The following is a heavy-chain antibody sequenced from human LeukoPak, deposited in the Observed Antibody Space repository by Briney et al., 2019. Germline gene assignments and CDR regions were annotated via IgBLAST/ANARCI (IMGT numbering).Heavy chain of an antibody. Sequence: ASVKVSCKAPGYTFTGYYMHWVRQAPGQGLEWMGWINPNSGGTNYAQKFQGRVTMTRDTSISTAYMELSRLRSDDTAVYYCARDPTPIVVVPAAFDPWGQGTLVTVSS. CDR2: INPNSGGT. CDR1: GYTFTGYY. J-gene: IGHJ5*02. V-gene: IGHV1-2*02. CDR3: ARDPTPIVVVPAAFDP. D-gene: IGHD2-2*01.